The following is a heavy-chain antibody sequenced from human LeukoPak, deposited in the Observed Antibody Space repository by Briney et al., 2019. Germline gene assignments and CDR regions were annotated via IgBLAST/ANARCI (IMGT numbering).Heavy chain of an antibody. J-gene: IGHJ4*02. D-gene: IGHD4-17*01. CDR3: ARTLKCGANGELDY. CDR2: ISSSSSYI. V-gene: IGHV3-21*01. CDR1: GFTFSTYS. Sequence: PGGSLRLSCAASGFTFSTYSMNWVRQAPGKGLEWVSSISSSSSYIYYADSVKGRFTISRDNAKNSLYLQMNSLRAEDTAVYYCARTLKCGANGELDYWGQGTLVTVSS.